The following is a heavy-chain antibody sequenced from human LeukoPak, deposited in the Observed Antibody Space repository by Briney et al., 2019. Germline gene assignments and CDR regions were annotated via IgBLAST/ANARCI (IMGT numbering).Heavy chain of an antibody. CDR3: ARTRGIDY. D-gene: IGHD6-13*01. CDR1: GFTFSSYT. V-gene: IGHV3-21*01. Sequence: GGSLRLSCAASGFTFSSYTMNWVRQAPGKGLEWVSSTSSTGTYIYYADSLKGRFTISRDNAKSSLYLQMNSLRAEDTAVYYCARTRGIDYWGQGTLVTVSS. J-gene: IGHJ4*02. CDR2: TSSTGTYI.